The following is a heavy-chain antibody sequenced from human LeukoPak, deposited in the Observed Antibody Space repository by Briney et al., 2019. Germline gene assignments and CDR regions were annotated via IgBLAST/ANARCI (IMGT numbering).Heavy chain of an antibody. D-gene: IGHD1-26*01. V-gene: IGHV3-23*01. CDR3: AKPGGLVGPKGGAFDF. CDR1: GFTFSSYA. Sequence: PGGSLRLSCAASGFTFSSYALSWVRQAPGKGLEWVSGVTGSGGSTYYADSVKGRFTISRDNSKNALYLQMNSLRAEDTAVYYCAKPGGLVGPKGGAFDFWGQGTMVTVSS. CDR2: VTGSGGST. J-gene: IGHJ3*01.